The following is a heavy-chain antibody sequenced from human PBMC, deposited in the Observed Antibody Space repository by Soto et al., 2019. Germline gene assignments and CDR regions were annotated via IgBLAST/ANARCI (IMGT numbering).Heavy chain of an antibody. J-gene: IGHJ4*02. Sequence: SETLSLTCTVSGGSISSGDYYWSWIRRPPGKGLEWIGYIYYSGSTYYNPSLKSRVTISVDTSKNQFSLKLSSVTAADTAVYYCARGGMITFGVYFDYWGQGTLVTVSS. CDR1: GGSISSGDYY. V-gene: IGHV4-30-4*01. CDR2: IYYSGST. CDR3: ARGGMITFGVYFDY. D-gene: IGHD3-16*01.